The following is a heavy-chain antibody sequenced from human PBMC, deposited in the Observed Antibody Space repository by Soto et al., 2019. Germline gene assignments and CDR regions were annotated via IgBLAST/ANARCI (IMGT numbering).Heavy chain of an antibody. V-gene: IGHV1-18*01. CDR2: ISAYNGNT. Sequence: ASVKVSCKASGYTFTSYGISWVRQAPGQGLEWMGWISAYNGNTNYAQKLQGRVTMTTDTSTSTAYMELRSLRSDDTAVYYCTRGLYDFWSGYHHDPFDYWGQGTLVTVSS. J-gene: IGHJ4*02. CDR3: TRGLYDFWSGYHHDPFDY. D-gene: IGHD3-3*01. CDR1: GYTFTSYG.